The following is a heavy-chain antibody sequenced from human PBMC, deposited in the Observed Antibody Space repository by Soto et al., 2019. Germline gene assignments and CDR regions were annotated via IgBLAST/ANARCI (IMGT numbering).Heavy chain of an antibody. CDR3: ARVSSGWPIYYYYYYMDV. Sequence: SETLSLTCAVDGLTFSGYYWSWIRQPPGKGLEWIGEINHSGSTNYNPSLKSRVTISVDTSKNQFSLKLSSVTAADTAVYYCARVSSGWPIYYYYYYMDVWGKGTTVTVSS. CDR1: GLTFSGYY. D-gene: IGHD6-19*01. V-gene: IGHV4-34*01. CDR2: INHSGST. J-gene: IGHJ6*03.